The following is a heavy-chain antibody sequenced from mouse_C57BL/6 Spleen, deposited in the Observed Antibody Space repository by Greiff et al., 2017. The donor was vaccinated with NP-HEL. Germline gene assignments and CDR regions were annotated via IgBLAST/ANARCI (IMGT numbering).Heavy chain of an antibody. CDR2: IYPGSGST. D-gene: IGHD2-1*01. V-gene: IGHV1-55*01. CDR3: ARRIYYAPNAMDY. CDR1: GYTFTSYW. J-gene: IGHJ4*01. Sequence: VQLQQSGAELVKPGASVKMSCKASGYTFTSYWITWVKQRPGQGLEWIGDIYPGSGSTNYNEKFKSKATLTVDTSSSTAYMQLSSLTSEDSAVYYCARRIYYAPNAMDYWGQGTSVTVSS.